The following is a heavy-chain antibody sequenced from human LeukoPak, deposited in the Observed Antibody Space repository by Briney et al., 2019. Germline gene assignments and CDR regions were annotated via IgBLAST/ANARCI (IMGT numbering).Heavy chain of an antibody. CDR3: ARDWYRDTMVRGVNNWFDP. CDR2: IYTSGST. V-gene: IGHV4-4*08. J-gene: IGHJ5*02. Sequence: SETLSLTCTVSGGSISSYYWSWIRQPPGKGLEWIGRIYTSGSTNYNPSLKSRVTISVDTSKNQFSLKLSSVTAADTAVYYCARDWYRDTMVRGVNNWFDPWGQGTLVTVSS. CDR1: GGSISSYY. D-gene: IGHD3-10*01.